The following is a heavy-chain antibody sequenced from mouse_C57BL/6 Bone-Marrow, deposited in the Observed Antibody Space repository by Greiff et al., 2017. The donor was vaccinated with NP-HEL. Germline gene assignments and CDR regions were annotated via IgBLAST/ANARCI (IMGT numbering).Heavy chain of an antibody. CDR1: GYTFTSYW. V-gene: IGHV1-72*01. CDR3: AGYYYGSRGWYFDV. Sequence: QVQLKQPGADLVKPGASVKLSCKASGYTFTSYWMHWVKQRPGRGLEWIGRIDPNSGGTKFNEKFKTKATLTVDKPSSTAYIQLSSLTSEESAVYYCAGYYYGSRGWYFDVWGTGTTVTVSS. J-gene: IGHJ1*03. D-gene: IGHD1-1*01. CDR2: IDPNSGGT.